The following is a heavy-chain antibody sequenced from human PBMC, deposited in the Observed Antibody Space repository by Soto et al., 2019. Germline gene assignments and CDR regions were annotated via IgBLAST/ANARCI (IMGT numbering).Heavy chain of an antibody. V-gene: IGHV3-23*04. J-gene: IGHJ5*02. CDR1: GFIFGSYG. CDR3: AKGFIRDCGGDCTVDT. CDR2: ISATGGST. Sequence: VQLVESGGGVVQPGRSLRLSCAASGFIFGSYGMHWVRQAPGKGLEWVSGISATGGSTYYADSVKGRFTFSRDNSKNTLYLQMNSLRAEDTAVYYCAKGFIRDCGGDCTVDTWGQGTLVTVSS. D-gene: IGHD2-21*02.